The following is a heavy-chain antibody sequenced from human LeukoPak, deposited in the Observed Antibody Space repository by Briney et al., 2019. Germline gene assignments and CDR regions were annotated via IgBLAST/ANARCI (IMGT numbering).Heavy chain of an antibody. CDR2: ISGISGSTT. Sequence: GGSLRLSCAASGFNFSDHAMRWVRQAPGKGLEWVSAISGISGSTTIYADSVKGRFAVSRDNSRNTLFLQMNSLRAEDTAVYYCAKNYASGRGVPYAMDVWGQGTTVTVAS. V-gene: IGHV3-23*01. CDR1: GFNFSDHA. J-gene: IGHJ6*02. CDR3: AKNYASGRGVPYAMDV. D-gene: IGHD3-10*01.